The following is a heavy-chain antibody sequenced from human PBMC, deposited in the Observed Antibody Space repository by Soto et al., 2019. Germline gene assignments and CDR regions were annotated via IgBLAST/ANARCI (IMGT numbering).Heavy chain of an antibody. Sequence: SETLSLTCTVSGGSMTGYFWTWIRQPAGKGLEWIGHVYNSGNTDYNPSLESRITMAVDTSKPQFSLKLKSVTAAATAMYYCARTHCVYGTEFWGQEALVTVSS. CDR2: VYNSGNT. D-gene: IGHD3-10*01. V-gene: IGHV4-4*07. CDR1: GGSMTGYF. CDR3: ARTHCVYGTEF. J-gene: IGHJ4*01.